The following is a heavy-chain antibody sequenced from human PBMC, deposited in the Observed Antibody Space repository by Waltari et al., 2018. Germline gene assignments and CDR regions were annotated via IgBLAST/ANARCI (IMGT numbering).Heavy chain of an antibody. CDR3: ARDRENWGLDY. D-gene: IGHD7-27*01. Sequence: QVQLQESGPGLVKPSETLSLTCTVSGGSISSYYWSWIRQPPGKGLEWIGYIYYSGSTNYNPSLKSRVTISVDTSKNQFSLKLSSVTAADTAVYYCARDRENWGLDYWGQGTLVTASS. J-gene: IGHJ4*02. CDR2: IYYSGST. V-gene: IGHV4-59*01. CDR1: GGSISSYY.